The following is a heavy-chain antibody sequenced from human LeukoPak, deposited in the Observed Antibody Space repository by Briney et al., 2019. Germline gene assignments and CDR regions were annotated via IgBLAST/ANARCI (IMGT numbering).Heavy chain of an antibody. J-gene: IGHJ6*02. CDR3: ARERQQLVQGYYYYGMDV. CDR2: ISSSGSTI. V-gene: IGHV3-11*01. CDR1: GFTFSDYY. D-gene: IGHD6-13*01. Sequence: GGSLRLSCAASGFTFSDYYMSWIRQAPGKGLEWVSYISSSGSTIYYADSVKGRFTISRDNAKNSLYLQMNSLRAEDTAVYYCARERQQLVQGYYYYGMDVWGQGTTVTVSS.